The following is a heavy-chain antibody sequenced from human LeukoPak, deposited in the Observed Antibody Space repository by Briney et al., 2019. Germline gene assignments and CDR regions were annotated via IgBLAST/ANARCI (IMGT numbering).Heavy chain of an antibody. V-gene: IGHV3-11*01. J-gene: IGHJ4*02. CDR3: ARRYYDILTGYYRFDY. CDR1: GFTFSDYY. D-gene: IGHD3-9*01. CDR2: ISSSGSTI. Sequence: GGSLRLSCAASGFTFSDYYMSWIRQAPGKGLEWVSYISSSGSTIYYADSVKGRFTISRDNAKNSLYLQMNSLRAEDTAVYYCARRYYDILTGYYRFDYWGQGTLVTVSS.